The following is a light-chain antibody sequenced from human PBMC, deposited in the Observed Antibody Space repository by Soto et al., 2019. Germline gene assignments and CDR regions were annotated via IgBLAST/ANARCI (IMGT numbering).Light chain of an antibody. CDR2: GAS. Sequence: EIVLTQSPVTLSFSPVERSTLSCRASQSVSSSYLAWYQQKPGQAPRLLIYGASSRATGIPDRFSGSGSGTDFTLTISRLEPEDFAVYYCQQFRTFGQGTKVDIK. CDR1: QSVSSSY. CDR3: QQFRT. J-gene: IGKJ1*01. V-gene: IGKV3-20*01.